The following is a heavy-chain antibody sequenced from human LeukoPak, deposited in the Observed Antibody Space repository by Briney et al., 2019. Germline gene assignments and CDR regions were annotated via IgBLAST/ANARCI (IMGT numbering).Heavy chain of an antibody. CDR2: INGDGSTT. Sequence: GGSLRLSCAASGFAFNKYWMHWVRQAPGKGLVWVSRINGDGSTTSYADSVKGRFTISRDNSKNTLYLQMNSLRAEDTAVYYCAKDSQTYYDYVMGSDEYYFDYWGQGTLVTVSS. CDR1: GFAFNKYW. CDR3: AKDSQTYYDYVMGSDEYYFDY. V-gene: IGHV3-74*01. D-gene: IGHD3-16*01. J-gene: IGHJ4*02.